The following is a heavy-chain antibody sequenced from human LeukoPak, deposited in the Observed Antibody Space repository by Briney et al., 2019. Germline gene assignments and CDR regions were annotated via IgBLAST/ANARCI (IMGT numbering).Heavy chain of an antibody. CDR1: GCSISSYY. CDR2: IYTSGST. J-gene: IGHJ5*02. V-gene: IGHV4-4*07. D-gene: IGHD2-15*01. CDR3: ARDANELRLGYNWFDP. Sequence: SETLSLTCTVSGCSISSYYWSWIRQPAGKGLEWIGRIYTSGSTKYNPSLKRLVTISVDKSKNQFSLKLSSVTAADTAVYYCARDANELRLGYNWFDPWGQGTLVTVSS.